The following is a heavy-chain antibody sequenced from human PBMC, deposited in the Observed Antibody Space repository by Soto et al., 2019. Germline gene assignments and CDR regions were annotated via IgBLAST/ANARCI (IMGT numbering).Heavy chain of an antibody. Sequence: EVQLVESGGGLVQPGGSLRLSCAASGFSFSSYWMHWVSQAPGKGLVWVSRIKTDGSIITYADSVKGPFTISRDNAKNALYLKMNTLRAEDSAVYYCARVRQGARYFDLCGRGTLVSVSS. D-gene: IGHD3-16*01. CDR2: IKTDGSII. CDR1: GFSFSSYW. V-gene: IGHV3-74*01. J-gene: IGHJ2*01. CDR3: ARVRQGARYFDL.